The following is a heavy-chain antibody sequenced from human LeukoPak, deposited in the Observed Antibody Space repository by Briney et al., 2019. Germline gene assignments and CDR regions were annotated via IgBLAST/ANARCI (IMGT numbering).Heavy chain of an antibody. J-gene: IGHJ3*02. Sequence: PSETLSLTCAVYDGSFSGYYWNWIRQPPGKGLEWIGKINHSGSTNYNTSLKSRVTISGDTSKNQFSLKLSSVTAADTAVYYCARGSRIFGVPHMRGSFDIWGQGTMVTVSS. CDR1: DGSFSGYY. CDR2: INHSGST. D-gene: IGHD3-3*01. CDR3: ARGSRIFGVPHMRGSFDI. V-gene: IGHV4-34*01.